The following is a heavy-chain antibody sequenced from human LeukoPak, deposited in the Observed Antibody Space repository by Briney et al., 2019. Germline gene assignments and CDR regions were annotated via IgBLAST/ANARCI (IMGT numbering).Heavy chain of an antibody. CDR1: GGSISSYY. J-gene: IGHJ5*02. V-gene: IGHV4-4*07. Sequence: SETLSLTCTVSGGSISSYYWSWIRQPAGKGLECIGRIYTSGSTNYNPSLKSRVTMSVDTSKNQFSLKLSSVTAADTAVYYCARDWESLTGYFSVNWFDPWGQGTLVTVSS. CDR3: ARDWESLTGYFSVNWFDP. CDR2: IYTSGST. D-gene: IGHD3-9*01.